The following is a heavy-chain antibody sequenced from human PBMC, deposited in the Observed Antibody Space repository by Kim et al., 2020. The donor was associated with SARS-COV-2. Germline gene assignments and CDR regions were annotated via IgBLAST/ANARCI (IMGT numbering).Heavy chain of an antibody. J-gene: IGHJ5*02. D-gene: IGHD6-19*01. CDR2: IYHSGST. CDR3: ARAPRMSSGRTNWFDP. Sequence: SETLSLTCAVSGGSISSSNWWSWVRQPPGKGLEWIGEIYHSGSTNYNPSLKSRVTISVDKSKNQFSLKLSSVTAADTAVYYCARAPRMSSGRTNWFDPWGQGTLVTVSS. CDR1: GGSISSSNW. V-gene: IGHV4-4*02.